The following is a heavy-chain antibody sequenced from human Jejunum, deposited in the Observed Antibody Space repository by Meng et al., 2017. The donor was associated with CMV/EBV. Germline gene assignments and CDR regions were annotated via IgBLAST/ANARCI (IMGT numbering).Heavy chain of an antibody. CDR1: GDTFTGFG. J-gene: IGHJ5*02. CDR2: SSTVTGDT. V-gene: IGHV1-18*01. CDR3: ARQRSSGNSNWFDL. D-gene: IGHD4-23*01. Sequence: GDTFTGFGISWVRQAPGQGLEWMGWSSTVTGDTNYAQKVQGRVTMTKDISTKTAFMELRSLTSDDTAIYYCARQRSSGNSNWFDLWGQGSLVTVSS.